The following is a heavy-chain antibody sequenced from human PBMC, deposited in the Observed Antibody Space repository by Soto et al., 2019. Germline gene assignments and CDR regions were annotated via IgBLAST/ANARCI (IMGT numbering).Heavy chain of an antibody. Sequence: QVTLKESGPVLVKPTETLTLTCTVSGFSLSNARMGVSWIRQPPGKALEWLAHIFSNDEKSYSTSLKSRLTISKDTSKSQVVLTMTNMDPVDTASDYCARILVRYSYGPAPSWYFDLWGRGTLVTVSS. CDR2: IFSNDEK. J-gene: IGHJ2*01. D-gene: IGHD5-18*01. V-gene: IGHV2-26*01. CDR1: GFSLSNARMG. CDR3: ARILVRYSYGPAPSWYFDL.